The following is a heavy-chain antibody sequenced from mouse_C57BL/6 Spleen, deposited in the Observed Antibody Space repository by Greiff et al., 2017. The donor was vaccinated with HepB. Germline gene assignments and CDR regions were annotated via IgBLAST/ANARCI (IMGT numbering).Heavy chain of an antibody. D-gene: IGHD2-2*01. CDR1: GYTFTDYN. Sequence: VQLKESGPELVKPGASVKIPCKASGYTFTDYNMDWVKQSHGKSLEWIGDINPNNGGTIYNQKFKGKATLTVDKSSSKAYMELRSLTSEDTAVYDCARGVTTRRYYFDYWGQGTSLTVSS. J-gene: IGHJ2*03. CDR2: INPNNGGT. CDR3: ARGVTTRRYYFDY. V-gene: IGHV1-18*01.